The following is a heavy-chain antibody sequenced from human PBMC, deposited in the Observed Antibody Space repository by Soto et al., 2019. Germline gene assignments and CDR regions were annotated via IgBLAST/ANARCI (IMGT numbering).Heavy chain of an antibody. J-gene: IGHJ6*02. CDR3: AIIVVVPAALREHASPPEPNYYGMDV. CDR1: GYTFTIYG. Sequence: ASVNVYCKAAGYTFTIYGISWVRQAPRQGLEWMGIINPSGGSTSYAQKFQGRVTMTRDTSTSTVYMELSSLRSEDTAVYYCAIIVVVPAALREHASPPEPNYYGMDVWGQGTTVTVSS. V-gene: IGHV1-46*03. CDR2: INPSGGST. D-gene: IGHD2-2*01.